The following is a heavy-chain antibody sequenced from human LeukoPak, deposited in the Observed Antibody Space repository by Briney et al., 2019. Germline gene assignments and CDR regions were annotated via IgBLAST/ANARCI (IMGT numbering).Heavy chain of an antibody. CDR3: ARGTNRFGVVITGFDY. V-gene: IGHV4-30-4*08. J-gene: IGHJ4*02. CDR1: GGSISSSSYY. CDR2: IYYSGST. D-gene: IGHD3-3*01. Sequence: SETLSLTCTVSGGSISSSSYYWGWLRQPPGKGLEWIGYIYYSGSTYYNPSLKSRVTISVDTSKNQFSLKLSSVTAADTAVYYCARGTNRFGVVITGFDYWGQGTLVTVSS.